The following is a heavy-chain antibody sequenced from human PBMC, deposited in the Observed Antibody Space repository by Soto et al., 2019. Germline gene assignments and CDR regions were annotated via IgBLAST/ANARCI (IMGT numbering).Heavy chain of an antibody. CDR2: IDSRGDII. V-gene: IGHV3-21*01. D-gene: IGHD6-19*01. CDR1: GFTFTGKT. Sequence: QLVESGGGLVRPGGSLRLSCVGSGFTFTGKTMNWIRQAPGKGLEWVSSIDSRGDIIYYIESVKGRFTISRDNAKKSLFLQMNSLRGDDTVVYYCAKSGSGWYQDSWGQGTLVSVSS. J-gene: IGHJ5*02. CDR3: AKSGSGWYQDS.